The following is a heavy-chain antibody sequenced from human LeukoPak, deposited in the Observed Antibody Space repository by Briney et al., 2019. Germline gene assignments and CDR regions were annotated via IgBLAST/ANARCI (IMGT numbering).Heavy chain of an antibody. CDR1: GFTFSSYA. CDR3: ARGQPGVAAAGNLDY. V-gene: IGHV3-33*01. J-gene: IGHJ4*02. CDR2: IWSDGNKK. Sequence: GGSQRLPCAASGFTFSSYAMHWVRQAPGKGLEWVAIIWSDGNKKYYADSVEGRFTISRDTSKNTLFLQMNSLRAEDTAVYYCARGQPGVAAAGNLDYWGREPWSPSPQ. D-gene: IGHD6-13*01.